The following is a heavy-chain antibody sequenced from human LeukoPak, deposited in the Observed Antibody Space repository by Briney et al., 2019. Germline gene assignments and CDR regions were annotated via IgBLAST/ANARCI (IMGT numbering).Heavy chain of an antibody. V-gene: IGHV1-2*04. Sequence: ASVKVSCKASGYTFPGYYMHWVRQAAGQGLEWMGWINPNSGGTNYAQKFQGWVTMTRDTSISTAYMELSRLRSDDTAVYYCARAGCSSTSCPSYYYYYGMDVWGKGTTVTVSS. CDR1: GYTFPGYY. CDR3: ARAGCSSTSCPSYYYYYGMDV. CDR2: INPNSGGT. D-gene: IGHD2-2*01. J-gene: IGHJ6*04.